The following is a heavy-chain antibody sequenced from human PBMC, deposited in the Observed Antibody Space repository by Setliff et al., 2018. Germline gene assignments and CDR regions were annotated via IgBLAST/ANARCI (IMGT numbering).Heavy chain of an antibody. CDR1: GGTFRTYE. Sequence: ASVKVSCKASGGTFRTYEINWVRQAPGQGFEWMGRIIPMFEKTNYAQEFQGRVTITADQSTSTAYMEMSSLRSEDTAVYYCATVYGYNSLDWYSDLWGRGTLVT. CDR2: IIPMFEKT. V-gene: IGHV1-69*13. D-gene: IGHD5-18*01. CDR3: ATVYGYNSLDWYSDL. J-gene: IGHJ2*01.